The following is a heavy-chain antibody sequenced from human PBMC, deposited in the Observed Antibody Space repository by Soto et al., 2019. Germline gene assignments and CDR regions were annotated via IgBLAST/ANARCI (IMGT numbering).Heavy chain of an antibody. V-gene: IGHV4-4*02. D-gene: IGHD4-17*01. J-gene: IGHJ5*02. CDR2: IYHSGST. CDR3: ARRLDGERGWFDP. CDR1: GGSISSSNW. Sequence: PSETLSLTCAVSGGSISSSNWWIWVRRPPGKGLEWIGEIYHSGSTNYSPSFQGQVTISADKSISTAYLQWSSLKASDTAMYYCARRLDGERGWFDPWGQGTLVTVSS.